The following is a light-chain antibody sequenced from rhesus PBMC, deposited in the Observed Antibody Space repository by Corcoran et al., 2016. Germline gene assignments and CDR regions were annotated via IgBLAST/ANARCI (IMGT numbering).Light chain of an antibody. Sequence: DVVMTQSPLSLSIIPGQPASVSCRSSQSLLHSDGNTYLSWYQQKAGQPPRLLIYQVSNRYSGVPDRFSGSGTGTDFTLKISRVEAEDVGVYYCGQGAHLPYTFGQGTTVEI. CDR3: GQGAHLPYT. CDR1: QSLLHSDGNTY. V-gene: IGKV2-64*01. J-gene: IGKJ2*01. CDR2: QVS.